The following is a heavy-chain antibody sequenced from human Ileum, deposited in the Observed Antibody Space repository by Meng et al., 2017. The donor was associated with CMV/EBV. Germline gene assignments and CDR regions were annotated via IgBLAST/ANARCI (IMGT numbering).Heavy chain of an antibody. CDR3: ARDRSYDRSGNYYEIGY. V-gene: IGHV4-61*02. D-gene: IGHD3-22*01. CDR2: ISRRNTA. CDR1: AGSITNHSYY. J-gene: IGHJ4*02. Sequence: CVVAAGSITNHSYYGCLIRRPAGNGLEGVERISRRNTANYNSSLRKRVTISVDTSKNKFSLKVPSVTGSDTAVYYCARDRSYDRSGNYYEIGYWGQGTLVTVSS.